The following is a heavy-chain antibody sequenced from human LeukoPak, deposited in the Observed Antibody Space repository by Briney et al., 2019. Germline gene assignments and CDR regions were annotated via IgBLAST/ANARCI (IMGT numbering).Heavy chain of an antibody. CDR3: ARAGTNWSGGCYFDY. CDR1: GGSIGNYY. J-gene: IGHJ4*02. V-gene: IGHV4-59*01. CDR2: IYYSGST. D-gene: IGHD1-1*01. Sequence: SETLSLTCTVSGGSIGNYYWSWIRQPPGKGLECLGYIYYSGSTNYSPSLRSRLTMSLDTSKNQFSLKLSSVTAADTAVYYCARAGTNWSGGCYFDYWGQGALVTVSS.